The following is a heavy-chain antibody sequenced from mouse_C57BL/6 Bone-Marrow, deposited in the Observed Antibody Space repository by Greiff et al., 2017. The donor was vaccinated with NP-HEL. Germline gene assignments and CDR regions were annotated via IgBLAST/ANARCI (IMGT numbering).Heavy chain of an antibody. CDR1: GYTFTSYG. Sequence: VQLQESGAELARPGASVKLSCKASGYTFTSYGISWVKQRTGQGLEWIGEIYPRSGNTYYNEKFKGKATLTADKSSSTAYMELRSLTSEDSAVYSCARDPPHYYGSSYNYWGQGTTLTVSS. CDR3: ARDPPHYYGSSYNY. J-gene: IGHJ2*01. V-gene: IGHV1-81*01. CDR2: IYPRSGNT. D-gene: IGHD1-1*01.